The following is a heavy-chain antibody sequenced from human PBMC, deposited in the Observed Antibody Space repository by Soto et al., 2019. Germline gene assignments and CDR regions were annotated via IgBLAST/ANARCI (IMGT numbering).Heavy chain of an antibody. Sequence: SETLSLTCTVSGGSISSYYWSWIRQPPGKGLEWIGYIYYSGSTNYNPSLKSRVTISVDTSKNQFSLKLSSVTAADTAVYYCARAHSNWEYYFDYWGQGTLVTVSS. D-gene: IGHD7-27*01. CDR3: ARAHSNWEYYFDY. V-gene: IGHV4-59*01. CDR1: GGSISSYY. J-gene: IGHJ4*02. CDR2: IYYSGST.